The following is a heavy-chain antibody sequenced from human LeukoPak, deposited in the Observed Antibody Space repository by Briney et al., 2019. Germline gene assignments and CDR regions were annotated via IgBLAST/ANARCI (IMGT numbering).Heavy chain of an antibody. J-gene: IGHJ6*02. CDR2: ISDGSSYI. V-gene: IGHV3-21*01. CDR1: GFTLSSYR. Sequence: GGSLRLFCAASGFTLSSYRMDWVRQAPGKGLEWVSYISDGSSYIYHAESVKGRFTISRDNAKNSVYLQMNSLRAEDTATYYCTKGENGMDVWGQGTTVTVSS. D-gene: IGHD1-26*01. CDR3: TKGENGMDV.